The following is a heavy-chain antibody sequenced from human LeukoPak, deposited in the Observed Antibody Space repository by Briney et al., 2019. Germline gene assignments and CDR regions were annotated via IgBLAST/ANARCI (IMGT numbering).Heavy chain of an antibody. D-gene: IGHD6-25*01. Sequence: SVKVSCKASGGTFSSYAISWVRQAPGQGLEWMGGIIPIFGTANYAQKFQGRVTITTDESTSTAYMELSSLRSEDTAVYYCASNGLGATATVGHNYYYYYMDVWGKGTTVTVSS. J-gene: IGHJ6*03. CDR2: IIPIFGTA. CDR3: ASNGLGATATVGHNYYYYYMDV. V-gene: IGHV1-69*05. CDR1: GGTFSSYA.